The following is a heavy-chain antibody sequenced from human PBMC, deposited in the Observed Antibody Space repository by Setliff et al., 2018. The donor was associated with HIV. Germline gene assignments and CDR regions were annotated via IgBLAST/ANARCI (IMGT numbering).Heavy chain of an antibody. Sequence: ASVKVSCKASGYTFTSYAMHWVRQAPGQRLEWMGWINAGNGNTKYSQKFQGRVTITRDTSASTAYMELSSLRSEDTAVYYCARDRFGDPYYYYYMDVWGKGTTVTSP. CDR2: INAGNGNT. V-gene: IGHV1-3*01. D-gene: IGHD3-16*01. J-gene: IGHJ6*03. CDR1: GYTFTSYA. CDR3: ARDRFGDPYYYYYMDV.